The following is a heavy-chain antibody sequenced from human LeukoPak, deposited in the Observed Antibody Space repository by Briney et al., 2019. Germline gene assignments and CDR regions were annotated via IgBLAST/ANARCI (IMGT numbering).Heavy chain of an antibody. CDR3: ARDRRDGYNFWFDP. J-gene: IGHJ5*02. CDR2: INHSGST. CDR1: GGSFSGFY. V-gene: IGHV4-34*01. D-gene: IGHD5-24*01. Sequence: ASETLSLTCAVYGGSFSGFYWSWIRQPPGKGLEWIAEINHSGSTNYNPSLKSRVTIPVDTSKNQFSLKLSSVTAADTAVYYCARDRRDGYNFWFDPWGQGTLVIVSS.